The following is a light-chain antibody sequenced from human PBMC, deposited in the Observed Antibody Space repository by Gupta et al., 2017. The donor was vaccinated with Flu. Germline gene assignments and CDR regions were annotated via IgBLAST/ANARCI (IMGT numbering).Light chain of an antibody. CDR1: QGIGVD. V-gene: IGKV1-17*01. Sequence: GDRVTITGRASQGIGVDLGWYQQQPGKAPRRLIYAASSLQYGVPSRFSGSGSETGFTLTINGLQPEDVATYYCLQHHTYPWTFGQGTIVQIK. CDR2: AAS. CDR3: LQHHTYPWT. J-gene: IGKJ1*01.